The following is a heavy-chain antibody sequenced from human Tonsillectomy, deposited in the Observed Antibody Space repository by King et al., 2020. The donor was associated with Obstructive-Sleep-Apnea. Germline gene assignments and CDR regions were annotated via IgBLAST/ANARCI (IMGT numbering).Heavy chain of an antibody. Sequence: VQLVESGGGVVQPGGSLILSCAASGFTFSSFGMHWVRQAPGKGLEWLSFIEYDGSYEYYADSVKGRFTISRDNSKNTLYLQMNSLRAEDTAVFYCAKEGYYDSSGMGADAFDIWGQGTMVTVSS. CDR1: GFTFSSFG. D-gene: IGHD3-22*01. CDR2: IEYDGSYE. CDR3: AKEGYYDSSGMGADAFDI. V-gene: IGHV3-30*02. J-gene: IGHJ3*02.